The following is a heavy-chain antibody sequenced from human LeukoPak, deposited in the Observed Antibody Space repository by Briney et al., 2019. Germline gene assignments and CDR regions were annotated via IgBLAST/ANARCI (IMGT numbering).Heavy chain of an antibody. J-gene: IGHJ4*02. CDR1: GFTFSRCS. CDR2: ISSSGSTI. D-gene: IGHD3-10*01. Sequence: GGSLRLSCAASGFTFSRCSFNWVRQAPGKGLQWVSYISSSGSTIHYADSVKGRFTISRDNAKNSLYLQLNSLRDEDTAVYYCARAPVIDYYGSGSYFDYWGQGTLVTVSS. CDR3: ARAPVIDYYGSGSYFDY. V-gene: IGHV3-48*02.